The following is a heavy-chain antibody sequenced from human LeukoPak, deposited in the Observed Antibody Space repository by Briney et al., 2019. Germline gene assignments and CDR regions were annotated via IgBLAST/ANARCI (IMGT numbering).Heavy chain of an antibody. J-gene: IGHJ5*02. CDR3: ARDLTTPSYNWFDP. Sequence: SETLSLTCTVSGGSISNYYWSWIRQTAGKGLEWIGLISTSGSPNYNPSLKSRVTMSVDTSKNQFSLKLSSVTAADTAVYYCARDLTTPSYNWFDPWGQGTLVTVSS. D-gene: IGHD4/OR15-4a*01. CDR2: ISTSGSP. CDR1: GGSISNYY. V-gene: IGHV4-4*07.